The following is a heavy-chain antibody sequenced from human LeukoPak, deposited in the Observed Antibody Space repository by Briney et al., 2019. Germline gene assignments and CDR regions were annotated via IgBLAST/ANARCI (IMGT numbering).Heavy chain of an antibody. J-gene: IGHJ6*03. CDR1: GFNVRNNY. V-gene: IGHV3-66*01. CDR3: ARDRDNYMDV. CDR2: IYNAGNT. Sequence: PGGSLRLSCAASGFNVRNNYMSWVRQGPGKGLEWVSVIYNAGNTDYADSVKGGFTISRDTSKNTLYLQMDSLRVEDTAVYFCARDRDNYMDVWGKGTTVTISS.